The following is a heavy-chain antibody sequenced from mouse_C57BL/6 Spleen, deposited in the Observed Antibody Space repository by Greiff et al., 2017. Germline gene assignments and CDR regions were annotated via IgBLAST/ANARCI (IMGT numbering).Heavy chain of an antibody. CDR3: ARGDYDYDARGYAMDY. D-gene: IGHD2-4*01. CDR1: GYTFTDYN. J-gene: IGHJ4*01. CDR2: INPNTGGT. Sequence: EVQLQQSGPELVTPGASVKMSCKASGYTFTDYNLHWVKQSHGKSLEWIGYINPNTGGTSYNQNFKGKATLTVNKSSSTAYMELRSLTAEDSAVYYCARGDYDYDARGYAMDYWGQGTSVTVSS. V-gene: IGHV1-22*01.